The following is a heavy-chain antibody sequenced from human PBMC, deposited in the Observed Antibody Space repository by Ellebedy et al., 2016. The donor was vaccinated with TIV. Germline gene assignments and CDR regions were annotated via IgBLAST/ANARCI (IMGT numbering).Heavy chain of an antibody. CDR3: ARVGVAALVLEWLLTSPNWFDP. Sequence: ASVKVSXXASGYTFTSYGISWVRQAPGQGLEWMGWISAYNGNTNYAQKLQGRVTMTTDTSTSTAYMELRSLRSDDTAVYYCARVGVAALVLEWLLTSPNWFDPWGQGTLVTVSS. V-gene: IGHV1-18*01. J-gene: IGHJ5*02. CDR2: ISAYNGNT. D-gene: IGHD3-3*01. CDR1: GYTFTSYG.